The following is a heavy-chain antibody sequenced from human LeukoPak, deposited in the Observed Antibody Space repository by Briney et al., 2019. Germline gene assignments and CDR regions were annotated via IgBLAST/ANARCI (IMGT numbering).Heavy chain of an antibody. J-gene: IGHJ3*02. CDR2: IYFTGTT. Sequence: SQTLSLTCTVSGDSISSGDYYWTWIRQPPGKGLAWIGYIYFTGTTYYNPSLKSRVTMSVDTSKNQFSLKLSSVTAADTAVYYCARDKDYFDSGGAFDIWGQGTMVTVPS. CDR3: ARDKDYFDSGGAFDI. D-gene: IGHD3-22*01. CDR1: GDSISSGDYY. V-gene: IGHV4-30-4*01.